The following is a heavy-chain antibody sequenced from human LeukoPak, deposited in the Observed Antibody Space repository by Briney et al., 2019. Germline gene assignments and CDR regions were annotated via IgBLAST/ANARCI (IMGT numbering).Heavy chain of an antibody. D-gene: IGHD3-3*01. V-gene: IGHV1-69*05. CDR2: IIPIFGTA. CDR3: ARDISRDDFWSGYFGY. J-gene: IGHJ4*02. Sequence: ASVKVSCKASGGTFSSYAISWVRQAPGQGLEWMGGIIPIFGTANYAQKFQGRVTITTDESTSTAYMELSSLRSEDTAVYYCARDISRDDFWSGYFGYWGQGTLVTVSS. CDR1: GGTFSSYA.